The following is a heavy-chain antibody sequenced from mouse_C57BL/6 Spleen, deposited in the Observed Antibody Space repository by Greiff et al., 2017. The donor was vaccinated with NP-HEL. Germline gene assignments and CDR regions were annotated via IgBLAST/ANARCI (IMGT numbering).Heavy chain of an antibody. CDR1: GYTFTSYW. CDR3: ANEDYYGSSSFAD. J-gene: IGHJ3*01. V-gene: IGHV1-69*01. Sequence: VQLQQPGAELVMPGASVKLSCKASGYTFTSYWMHWVKQRPGQGLEWIGEIDPSDSYTNYNQKFKGKSTLTVDKSSSTAYMQLSSLTSEDSAVYYCANEDYYGSSSFADWGQGTLVTVSA. D-gene: IGHD1-1*01. CDR2: IDPSDSYT.